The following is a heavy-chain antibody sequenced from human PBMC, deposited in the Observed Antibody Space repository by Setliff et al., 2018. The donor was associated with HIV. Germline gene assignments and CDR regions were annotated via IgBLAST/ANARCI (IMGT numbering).Heavy chain of an antibody. CDR3: GRDDQPTYPYGSGTYRALAD. V-gene: IGHV1-18*01. CDR1: GYSFTTYA. Sequence: ASVKVSCKASGYSFTTYAISWVRQAPGQGLEWMGWISAYNGNTLYAQKFQGRVTMTTDTSTSTAYMDLRSLRSDDTAVYYCGRDDQPTYPYGSGTYRALADWGQGTLVTVSS. J-gene: IGHJ4*02. CDR2: ISAYNGNT. D-gene: IGHD3-10*01.